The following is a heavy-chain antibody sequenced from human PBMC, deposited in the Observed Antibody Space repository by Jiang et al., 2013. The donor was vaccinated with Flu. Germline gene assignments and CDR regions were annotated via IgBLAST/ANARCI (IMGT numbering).Heavy chain of an antibody. Sequence: TYAQGFTGRFVFSLDTSVSTAYLQISSLKAEDTAVYYCAREKVAVAGTSFDYWGQGTLVTVSS. J-gene: IGHJ4*02. V-gene: IGHV7-4-1*02. D-gene: IGHD6-19*01. CDR3: AREKVAVAGTSFDY.